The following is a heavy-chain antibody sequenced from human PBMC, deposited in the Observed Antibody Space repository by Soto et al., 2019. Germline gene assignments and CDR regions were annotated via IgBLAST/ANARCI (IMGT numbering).Heavy chain of an antibody. V-gene: IGHV1-18*01. Sequence: QVQLLQSGAEVKKPGASVTVSCKASGYTFTNYGFSWVRQAPGQGLEWMGWISGYNGNTKYAEKLQNRVTMTTDTSTNTAHMELRSLSSDDTAVYYCAREGQAPYYYYGMDVWGQGTAVTVSS. CDR3: AREGQAPYYYYGMDV. CDR1: GYTFTNYG. J-gene: IGHJ6*02. CDR2: ISGYNGNT.